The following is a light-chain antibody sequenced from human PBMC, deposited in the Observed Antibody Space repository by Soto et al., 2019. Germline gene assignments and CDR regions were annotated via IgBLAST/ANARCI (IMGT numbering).Light chain of an antibody. CDR3: GTWDSSLSAVV. CDR1: SSNIGNSY. V-gene: IGLV1-51*01. Sequence: QSALTQPPSVSAAPGQKVTISCSGSSSNIGNSYVSWYQQLPGTAPKLLIFDNYKRPSGIPDRFSASKSGTSATLGITGLQTGDEADYYCGTWDSSLSAVVFGGGTKLTVL. CDR2: DNY. J-gene: IGLJ2*01.